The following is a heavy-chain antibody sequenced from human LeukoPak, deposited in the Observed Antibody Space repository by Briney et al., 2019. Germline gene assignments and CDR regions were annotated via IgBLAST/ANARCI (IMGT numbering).Heavy chain of an antibody. D-gene: IGHD6-13*01. J-gene: IGHJ5*02. CDR2: ISSSGSTI. Sequence: GGSPRLSCAASGFTFSKSWMGWVRQAPGKGLEWVSYISSSGSTIYYADSVKGRFTISRDNAKNSLYLQMNSLRAEDTAVYYCAREEVAAAGGWFDPWGQGTLVTVSS. CDR3: AREEVAAAGGWFDP. V-gene: IGHV3-11*01. CDR1: GFTFSKSW.